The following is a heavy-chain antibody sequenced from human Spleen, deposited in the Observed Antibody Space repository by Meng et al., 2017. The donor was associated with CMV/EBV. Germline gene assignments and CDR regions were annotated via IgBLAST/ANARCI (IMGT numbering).Heavy chain of an antibody. D-gene: IGHD3-3*01. CDR3: ARDPLVDFWSGSYGMDV. CDR2: TYYRSKWYN. V-gene: IGHV6-1*01. CDR1: SSNSAA. J-gene: IGHJ6*02. Sequence: SSNSAAWNWIRQSPSRGLEWLGRTYYRSKWYNDYAVSVKSRITINPDTSKNQFSLQLNSVTPEDTAVYYCARDPLVDFWSGSYGMDVWGQGTTVTVSS.